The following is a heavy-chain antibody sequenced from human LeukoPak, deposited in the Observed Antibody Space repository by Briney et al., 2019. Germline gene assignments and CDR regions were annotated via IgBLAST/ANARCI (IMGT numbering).Heavy chain of an antibody. Sequence: GGSLRLSCAASGFTFDDYAMHWVRQAPGKGLEWVSGISWNSGSIGYADSVKGRFTISRDNAKNSLYLQMNSLRAEDTALYYRAKDMGYSYGPRFDYWGQGTLVTVSS. J-gene: IGHJ4*02. CDR1: GFTFDDYA. D-gene: IGHD5-18*01. V-gene: IGHV3-9*01. CDR2: ISWNSGSI. CDR3: AKDMGYSYGPRFDY.